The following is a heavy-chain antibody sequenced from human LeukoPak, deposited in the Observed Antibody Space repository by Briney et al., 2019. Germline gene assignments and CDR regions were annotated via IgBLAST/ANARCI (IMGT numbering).Heavy chain of an antibody. CDR1: GFTFSSYS. CDR3: AKNAVGIAARLFDY. Sequence: PGGSLRLSCAASGFTFSSYSMNWVRQAPGKGLEWVSFISSSSSNKYYADSVKGRFTISRDNAKNSLYLQMNSLRTDDTAVYYCAKNAVGIAARLFDYWGQGTLVTVSS. J-gene: IGHJ4*02. V-gene: IGHV3-21*01. D-gene: IGHD6-6*01. CDR2: ISSSSSNK.